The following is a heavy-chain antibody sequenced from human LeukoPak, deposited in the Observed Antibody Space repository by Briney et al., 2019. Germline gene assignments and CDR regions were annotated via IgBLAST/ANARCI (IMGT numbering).Heavy chain of an antibody. CDR2: ISGSGGST. CDR1: GFTFSSYA. CDR3: AKLWSGRSKNYYFDY. J-gene: IGHJ4*02. D-gene: IGHD3-3*01. Sequence: GGSLRLSCAASGFTFSSYAMSWVRQAPGKGLEWVSAISGSGGSTYYADSVKGRFTISRDNSKNTLYLQMNSPRAEDTAVYYCAKLWSGRSKNYYFDYWGQGTLVTVSS. V-gene: IGHV3-23*01.